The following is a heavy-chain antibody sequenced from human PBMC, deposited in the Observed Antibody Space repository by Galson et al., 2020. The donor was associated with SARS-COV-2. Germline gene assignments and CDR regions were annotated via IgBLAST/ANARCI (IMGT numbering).Heavy chain of an antibody. CDR2: IYYNENT. CDR1: GGSVSSSHHY. V-gene: IGHV4-39*07. J-gene: IGHJ4*02. Sequence: SETLSLTCAVSGGSVSSSHHYWGWVRQAPGKGLEWIGSIYYNENTYYNPSLKSRVTISIDTSRNRFSLKLTSVTAADTAVYHCGRDATEHRGFGAYWGQGTLVTVSS. CDR3: GRDATEHRGFGAY. D-gene: IGHD3-10*01.